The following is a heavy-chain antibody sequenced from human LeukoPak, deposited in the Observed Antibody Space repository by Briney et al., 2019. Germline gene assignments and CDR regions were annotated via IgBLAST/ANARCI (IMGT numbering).Heavy chain of an antibody. CDR3: ARDNRYYDILTGYQDDAFDI. CDR1: GFTVSSNY. Sequence: GGSLRLSCAASGFTVSSNYMSWVRLAPGKGLEWVSVIYSGGSTYYADSVKGRFTISRDNSKNTLYPQMNSLRAEDTAVYYCARDNRYYDILTGYQDDAFDIWGQGTMVTVSS. D-gene: IGHD3-9*01. CDR2: IYSGGST. V-gene: IGHV3-53*01. J-gene: IGHJ3*02.